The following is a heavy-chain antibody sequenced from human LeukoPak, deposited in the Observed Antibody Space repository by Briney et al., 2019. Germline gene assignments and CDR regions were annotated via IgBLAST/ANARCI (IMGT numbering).Heavy chain of an antibody. CDR2: ISGSGGST. V-gene: IGHV3-23*01. CDR1: GFTFSSYG. CDR3: AKDYYYDSSGLNWFDP. Sequence: GGSLRLSCAASGFTFSSYGMSWARQAPGKGLEWVSAISGSGGSTYYADSVKGRFTISRDNSKNTLYLQMNSLRAEDTAVYYCAKDYYYDSSGLNWFDPWGQGTLVTVSS. D-gene: IGHD3-22*01. J-gene: IGHJ5*02.